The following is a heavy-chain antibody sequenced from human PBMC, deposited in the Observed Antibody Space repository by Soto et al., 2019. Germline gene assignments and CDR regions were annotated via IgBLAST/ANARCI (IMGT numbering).Heavy chain of an antibody. CDR1: GFTFSSYG. Sequence: GGSLRLSCAASGFTFSSYGMHWVRQAPGKGLEWVAVISYDGSNKYYADSVKGRFTISRDNSKNTLYLQMNSLRAEDTAVYYCAKLPLGQLVLDYYYGMDVWGQGTTVTVSS. D-gene: IGHD6-13*01. V-gene: IGHV3-30*18. CDR3: AKLPLGQLVLDYYYGMDV. CDR2: ISYDGSNK. J-gene: IGHJ6*02.